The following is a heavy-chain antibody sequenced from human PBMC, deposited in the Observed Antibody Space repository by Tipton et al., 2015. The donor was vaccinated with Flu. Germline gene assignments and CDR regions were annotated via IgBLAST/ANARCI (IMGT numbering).Heavy chain of an antibody. Sequence: TLSLTCTVSGYSISSGYYWGWIRQPPGKGLGWIGSIDHSGTTYYNPSLKSRVTISVDTSKNQFSLKLSSVTAADTAVFYCASHSYSRGRAGHWGQGTLVTVSS. CDR1: GYSISSGYY. J-gene: IGHJ4*02. CDR2: IDHSGTT. D-gene: IGHD4-11*01. V-gene: IGHV4-38-2*02. CDR3: ASHSYSRGRAGH.